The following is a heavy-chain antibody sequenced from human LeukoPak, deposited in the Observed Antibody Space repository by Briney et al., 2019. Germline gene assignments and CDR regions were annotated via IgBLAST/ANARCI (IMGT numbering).Heavy chain of an antibody. Sequence: GASVNVSCKASGYTFSSYYIHWVRQAPGQGLEWMGLINPGGDRTTYAQKFQDRVTMTRDMSTNTVYMELRSLRSDDTAVFYCARGRSVFFDIWGQGTMVSVSS. CDR2: INPGGDRT. CDR1: GYTFSSYY. V-gene: IGHV1-46*01. J-gene: IGHJ3*02. CDR3: ARGRSVFFDI.